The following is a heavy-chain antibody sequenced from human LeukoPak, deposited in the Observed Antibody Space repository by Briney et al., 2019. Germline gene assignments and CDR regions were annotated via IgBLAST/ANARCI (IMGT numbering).Heavy chain of an antibody. CDR1: GGSISSSSYY. CDR3: ARRFPYSSSWLYFDY. D-gene: IGHD6-13*01. CDR2: IYYSGST. Sequence: KSSETLSLTCTVSGGSISSSSYYWGWIRQPPGKGLEWIGSIYYSGSTYYNPSLKSRVTISVDTSKNQFSLKLSSVTAADTAVYYCARRFPYSSSWLYFDYWGQGTLVTVSS. V-gene: IGHV4-39*01. J-gene: IGHJ4*02.